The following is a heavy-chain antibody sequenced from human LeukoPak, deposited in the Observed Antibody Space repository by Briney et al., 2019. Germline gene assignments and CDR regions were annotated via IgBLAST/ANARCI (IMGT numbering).Heavy chain of an antibody. CDR3: ARERYCSGGSCYLSDAFDI. V-gene: IGHV3-7*01. J-gene: IGHJ3*02. CDR1: GFTFSSYW. D-gene: IGHD2-15*01. Sequence: GGSLRLSCAASGFTFSSYWMSWVRQAPGKGLEWVANIKQDGSEKYYVDSVKGRFTISRDNAKNSLYLQMNSLRAEDTAVYYCARERYCSGGSCYLSDAFDIWGQGTMVTVSS. CDR2: IKQDGSEK.